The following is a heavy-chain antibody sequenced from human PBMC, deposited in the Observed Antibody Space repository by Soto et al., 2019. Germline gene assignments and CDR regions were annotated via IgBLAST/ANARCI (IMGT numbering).Heavy chain of an antibody. V-gene: IGHV3-48*03. Sequence: VGSLRLSCAASGFTFSSYEMNWVRQAPGKGLEWVSYISSSGSTIYYADSVKGRFTISRDNAKNSLYLQMNSLRAEDTAVYYCARVNRDWNYVLGMKYNWFDPWGQGTLVTVSS. CDR1: GFTFSSYE. D-gene: IGHD1-7*01. CDR2: ISSSGSTI. CDR3: ARVNRDWNYVLGMKYNWFDP. J-gene: IGHJ5*02.